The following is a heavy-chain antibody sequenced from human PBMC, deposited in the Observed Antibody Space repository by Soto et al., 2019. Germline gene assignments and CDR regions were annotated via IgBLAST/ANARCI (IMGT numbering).Heavy chain of an antibody. Sequence: GGSLRLSCSASGFTFSSYAMHWVRQAPGKGLEYVSAISSNGGSTYYADSVKGRFTISRDNSRNTLYLQMSSLRAEDTAVYYCVAASGYDALGYWGQGTLVTVSS. J-gene: IGHJ4*02. CDR2: ISSNGGST. CDR1: GFTFSSYA. V-gene: IGHV3-64D*06. D-gene: IGHD5-12*01. CDR3: VAASGYDALGY.